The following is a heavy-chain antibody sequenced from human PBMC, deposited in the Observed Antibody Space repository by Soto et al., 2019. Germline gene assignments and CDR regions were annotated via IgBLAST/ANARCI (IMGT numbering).Heavy chain of an antibody. CDR1: GGSISSGGYS. CDR2: IYHSGST. CDR3: ARDSGHSSGYYYY. D-gene: IGHD3-22*01. J-gene: IGHJ4*02. Sequence: SETLSLTCAVSGGSISSGGYSWSWIRQPPGKGLEWIGYIYHSGSTYYNPSLKSRVTISVDRSKNQFSLKLSPVTAADTAVYYCARDSGHSSGYYYYWGQGTLVTVSS. V-gene: IGHV4-30-2*01.